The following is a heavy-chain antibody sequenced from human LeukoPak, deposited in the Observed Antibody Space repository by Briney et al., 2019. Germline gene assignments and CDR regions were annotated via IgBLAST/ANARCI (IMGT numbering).Heavy chain of an antibody. D-gene: IGHD1-26*01. V-gene: IGHV3-33*01. CDR3: ATSRGSYYMDV. CDR2: IWYDGSNE. CDR1: GMTFRNYG. J-gene: IGHJ6*03. Sequence: PGRSLRLSCAASGMTFRNYGFHWVRQAPGKGLEWVTSIWYDGSNEYYADAVKGRFAFSRDNSKNTLYLQMNNLRVEDTAVYYCATSRGSYYMDVWGKGTTVTVSS.